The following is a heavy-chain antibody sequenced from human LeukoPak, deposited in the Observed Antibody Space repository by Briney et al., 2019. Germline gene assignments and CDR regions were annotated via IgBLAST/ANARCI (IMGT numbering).Heavy chain of an antibody. CDR1: GFTFDDYA. J-gene: IGHJ3*02. V-gene: IGHV3-9*01. CDR3: AKDRGAHSSGYQWSDAFDI. D-gene: IGHD3-22*01. Sequence: SGGSLRLSCAASGFTFDDYAMHWVRQAPGKGLEWVSGISWNSGSIGYADSVKGRFTISRDNAKNSLYLQMNSLRAEDTALYYCAKDRGAHSSGYQWSDAFDIWGQGTMVTVSS. CDR2: ISWNSGSI.